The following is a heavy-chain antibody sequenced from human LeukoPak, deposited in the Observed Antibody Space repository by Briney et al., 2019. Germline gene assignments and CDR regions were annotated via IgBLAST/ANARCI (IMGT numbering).Heavy chain of an antibody. CDR2: ISYDADKK. V-gene: IGHV3-30*04. CDR1: GLTFRTYA. D-gene: IGHD4-23*01. Sequence: PGGSLRLSCEASGLTFRTYAMHWVRQAPGKGLEWVAVISYDADKKQYADSVKGRFTISRDNSKNTLYLQMNSLRAEDTAVYYCARGAGKGDDYGGFDYWGQGTLVTVSS. J-gene: IGHJ4*02. CDR3: ARGAGKGDDYGGFDY.